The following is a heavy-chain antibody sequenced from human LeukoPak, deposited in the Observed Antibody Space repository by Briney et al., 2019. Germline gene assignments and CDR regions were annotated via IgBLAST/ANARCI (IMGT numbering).Heavy chain of an antibody. Sequence: GGSLRLSCAASGFTFSDYYMSWIRQAPGKGLEWVSYMSSSGNTIYYADSGRGRFTISRDNAKNSLYLQMHTLRAEDTAVYYCATYIYCSSTSCFRRLLDNWGQGTQVTVSA. CDR1: GFTFSDYY. CDR2: MSSSGNTI. D-gene: IGHD2-2*01. CDR3: ATYIYCSSTSCFRRLLDN. J-gene: IGHJ4*02. V-gene: IGHV3-11*01.